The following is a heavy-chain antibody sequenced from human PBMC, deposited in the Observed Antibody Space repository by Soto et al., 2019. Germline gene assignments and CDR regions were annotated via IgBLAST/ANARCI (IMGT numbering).Heavy chain of an antibody. Sequence: QVQLVQSGTEVKKPGSSVKVSCKASGGTFRNYPINWVRQAPGQGLEWMGSIFPLTDIPDYAQNFQARLTISADKSTSTAYMELSSLTSGDTGMYFCARGPLVVLNYFESWGQGTLVTVSS. CDR2: IFPLTDIP. CDR3: ARGPLVVLNYFES. CDR1: GGTFRNYP. J-gene: IGHJ4*02. V-gene: IGHV1-69*02.